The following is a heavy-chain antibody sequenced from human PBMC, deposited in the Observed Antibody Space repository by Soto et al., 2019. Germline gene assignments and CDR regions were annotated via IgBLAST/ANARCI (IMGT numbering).Heavy chain of an antibody. CDR1: GFTFDDYA. Sequence: GGSLRLSCTASGFTFDDYAMHWVRQAPGKGLEWVSDINWNSGSIGYADSVKGRFTISRDNAKNSLYLQMNGLRTEDTAFYYCAKDRGYRAYAFDYWGQGTLVTVSS. CDR3: AKDRGYRAYAFDY. V-gene: IGHV3-9*01. J-gene: IGHJ4*02. D-gene: IGHD6-13*01. CDR2: INWNSGSI.